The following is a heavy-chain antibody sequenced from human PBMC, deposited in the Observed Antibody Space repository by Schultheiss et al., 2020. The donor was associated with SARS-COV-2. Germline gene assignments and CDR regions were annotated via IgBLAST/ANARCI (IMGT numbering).Heavy chain of an antibody. CDR3: ARGVGDY. D-gene: IGHD5/OR15-5a*01. CDR1: GLIFSIYG. Sequence: GGSLRLSCAASGLIFSIYGMHWVRQAPGKGLEWVAVISYDGSNKYYADSVRGRFTISRDNSKNRLNLQMNSLRPEDTAVYYCARGVGDYWGQGALVTVSS. CDR2: ISYDGSNK. V-gene: IGHV3-30*19. J-gene: IGHJ4*02.